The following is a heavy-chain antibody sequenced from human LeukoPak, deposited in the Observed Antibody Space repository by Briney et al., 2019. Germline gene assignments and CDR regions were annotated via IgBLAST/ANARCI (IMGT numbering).Heavy chain of an antibody. Sequence: SETLSLTCTVSGGSINSYYWSWIRQPPGKGLEWIGYIYYSGSTKYNPSLKSRVTISVDTTKNQFSLKLSSVTAADTAVYYCPRLVAAPGTYYFDYWGQGTLVTVSS. CDR2: IYYSGST. CDR3: PRLVAAPGTYYFDY. J-gene: IGHJ4*02. CDR1: GGSINSYY. D-gene: IGHD6-13*01. V-gene: IGHV4-59*08.